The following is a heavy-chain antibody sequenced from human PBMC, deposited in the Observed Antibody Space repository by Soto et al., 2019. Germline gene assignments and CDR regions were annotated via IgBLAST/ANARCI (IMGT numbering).Heavy chain of an antibody. Sequence: GESLKIPCKGSGYRFSSHWIAWVRQMPGKGLECMGIIHPEDSDTRYSPSFQGQVTISADKSISTTFLQWSGLRASDTAIYYCATRDRKRGYNWFDSWGQGTQVTVSS. CDR3: ATRDRKRGYNWFDS. CDR1: GYRFSSHW. D-gene: IGHD3-10*01. CDR2: IHPEDSDT. V-gene: IGHV5-51*01. J-gene: IGHJ5*01.